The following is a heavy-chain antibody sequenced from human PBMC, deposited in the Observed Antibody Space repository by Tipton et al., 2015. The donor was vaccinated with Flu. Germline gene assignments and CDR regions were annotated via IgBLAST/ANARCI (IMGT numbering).Heavy chain of an antibody. CDR3: ASGHSSVWRSEHLGINY. Sequence: VQLVQSGAEVKKPGESLKISCKGSGYSFTTYWIGWVRQMPGKGLEWMGIIYPGDSDARCSPSFRGQVTISADKSISTAYLHWSTLKPSDPAIYYCASGHSSVWRSEHLGINYWGQGTLVTVSS. J-gene: IGHJ4*02. CDR2: IYPGDSDA. V-gene: IGHV5-51*01. D-gene: IGHD6-19*01. CDR1: GYSFTTYW.